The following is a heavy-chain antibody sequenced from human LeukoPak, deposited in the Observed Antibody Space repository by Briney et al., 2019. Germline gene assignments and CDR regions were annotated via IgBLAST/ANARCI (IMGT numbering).Heavy chain of an antibody. CDR1: GFTFSSYG. J-gene: IGHJ3*02. D-gene: IGHD5/OR15-5a*01. CDR2: ISYDGSNK. Sequence: GGSLRLSCAASGFTFSSYGMHWVRQAPGKGLEWVAVISYDGSNKYYADSVKGRFTISRDNSKNTLYLQMNSLRAEDTAVYYCAKVYLRHGLVSNAFDIWGQGTMVTVSS. V-gene: IGHV3-30*18. CDR3: AKVYLRHGLVSNAFDI.